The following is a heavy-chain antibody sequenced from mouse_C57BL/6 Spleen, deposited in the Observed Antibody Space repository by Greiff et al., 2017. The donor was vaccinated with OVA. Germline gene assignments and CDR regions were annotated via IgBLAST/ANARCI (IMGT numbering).Heavy chain of an antibody. CDR2: ISDGGSYT. D-gene: IGHD2-4*01. CDR3: ARKDYDYDWYFDV. CDR1: GFTFSSYA. Sequence: EVMLVESGGGLVKPGGSLKLSCAASGFTFSSYAMSWVRQTPEKRLEWVATISDGGSYTYYPDNVKGRFTISRDNAKNNLYLQMSHLKSEDTAMYYCARKDYDYDWYFDVWGTGTTVTVSS. J-gene: IGHJ1*03. V-gene: IGHV5-4*03.